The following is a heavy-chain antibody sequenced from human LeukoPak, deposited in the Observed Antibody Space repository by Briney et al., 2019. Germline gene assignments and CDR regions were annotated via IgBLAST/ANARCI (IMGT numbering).Heavy chain of an antibody. D-gene: IGHD6-13*01. Sequence: PGGSLRLSSAASGFTFSSYAMHWVRQAPGKGLEWVAVISYDGSNKYYADSVKGRFTISRDNSKNTLYLQMKSLRAEDTDVYYCARELSPRIAAAGTGCGYWGPGTLVNVSS. V-gene: IGHV3-30*04. J-gene: IGHJ4*02. CDR1: GFTFSSYA. CDR3: ARELSPRIAAAGTGCGY. CDR2: ISYDGSNK.